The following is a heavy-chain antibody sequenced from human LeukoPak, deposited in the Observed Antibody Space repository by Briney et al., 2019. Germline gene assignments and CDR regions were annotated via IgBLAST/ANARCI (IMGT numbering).Heavy chain of an antibody. CDR2: IYYSGST. V-gene: IGHV4-59*01. D-gene: IGHD3-3*01. J-gene: IGHJ5*01. Sequence: SETLSLTCTVSGGSIRSYYWSWIRQPPGKGLEWIGYIYYSGSTNYNPSLKSRVSISVDTSKNQFSLKLSSVTAADTAVYYCARGRNLEWFDYWGQGTLVTVSS. CDR1: GGSIRSYY. CDR3: ARGRNLEWFDY.